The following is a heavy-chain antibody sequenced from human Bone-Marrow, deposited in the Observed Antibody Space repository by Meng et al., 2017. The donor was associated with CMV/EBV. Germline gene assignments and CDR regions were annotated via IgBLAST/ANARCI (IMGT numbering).Heavy chain of an antibody. CDR3: ARTGTTSAETPFDY. CDR1: GGSISSGDYY. CDR2: IYYSGST. Sequence: SETLSLTCTVSGGSISSGDYYWSWIRQPPGKGLEWIGYIYYSGSTNYNPSLKSRVTISVDTSKNQFSLKLSSVTAADTAVYYCARTGTTSAETPFDYWGQGTLVTVSS. J-gene: IGHJ4*02. V-gene: IGHV4-30-4*08. D-gene: IGHD1-1*01.